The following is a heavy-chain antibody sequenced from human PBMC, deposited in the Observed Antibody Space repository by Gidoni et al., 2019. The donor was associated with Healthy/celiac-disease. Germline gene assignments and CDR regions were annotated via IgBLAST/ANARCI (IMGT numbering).Heavy chain of an antibody. V-gene: IGHV3-48*02. CDR1: GFTSSSYI. CDR2: ISSSSSTI. D-gene: IGHD4-17*01. Sequence: EVLLVESGGCLVQPAGSLRLSCASSGFTSSSYILNWVRQAPGKGLEWVSYISSSSSTIYDADSVKGRFTIARDNAKNSLYLQMNSLRDEDTAVYYCATQEYGDYVTPGFYYYGMDVWGQGTTVTVSS. CDR3: ATQEYGDYVTPGFYYYGMDV. J-gene: IGHJ6*02.